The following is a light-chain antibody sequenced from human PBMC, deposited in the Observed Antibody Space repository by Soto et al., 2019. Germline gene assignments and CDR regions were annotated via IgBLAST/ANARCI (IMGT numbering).Light chain of an antibody. Sequence: IQMTQSPSTLSASVGDTVTTICRASQSFSTWLAWYQQKPGRAPKLLIYKASTLESGVPARFSGSGSGTEFTLTISSLQPDDFATYYCQQYNSYSWTFGQGTKVDIK. V-gene: IGKV1-5*03. CDR3: QQYNSYSWT. CDR1: QSFSTW. CDR2: KAS. J-gene: IGKJ1*01.